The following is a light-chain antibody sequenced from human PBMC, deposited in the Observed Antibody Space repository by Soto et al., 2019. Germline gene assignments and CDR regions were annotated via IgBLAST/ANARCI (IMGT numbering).Light chain of an antibody. Sequence: QSVLTQPRSVSGSPGQSVTISCTGTSGDVGGYNYVSWYQHHPGKAPRLLIYDVANRPSGVPDRFSASKSGNTASLTISGVQAEDEADFHCCSYADSNILVFGGGTKLTVL. J-gene: IGLJ2*01. CDR2: DVA. CDR1: SGDVGGYNY. V-gene: IGLV2-11*01. CDR3: CSYADSNILV.